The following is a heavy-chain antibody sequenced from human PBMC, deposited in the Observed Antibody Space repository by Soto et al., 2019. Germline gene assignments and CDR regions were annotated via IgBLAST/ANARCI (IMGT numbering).Heavy chain of an antibody. CDR3: ARASTVTTLDVRIPLAY. J-gene: IGHJ4*02. V-gene: IGHV1-18*01. CDR2: ISAYNGNT. CDR1: GYTFTSYG. Sequence: QVQLVQSGAEVKKPGASVKVSCKASGYTFTSYGISWVRQAPGQGLEWMGWISAYNGNTNYAQKLQGRVTMTTDTSTSTAYRELSSLRSDDTAVYYWARASTVTTLDVRIPLAYWGQGTLVTVSS. D-gene: IGHD4-17*01.